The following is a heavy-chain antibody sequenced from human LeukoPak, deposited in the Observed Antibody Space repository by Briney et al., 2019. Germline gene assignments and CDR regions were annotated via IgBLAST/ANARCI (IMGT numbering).Heavy chain of an antibody. CDR3: GRKAWFDP. V-gene: IGHV1-2*02. J-gene: IGHJ5*02. CDR2: LHPTSGGT. CDR1: GYTFTNYY. Sequence: ASVKVSCKGSGYTFTNYYMHWLRQAPGQGLEWMGWLHPTSGGTNYAQKFHDRVTMTRNTSITTAYMELSRLTSEDTAMYYCGRKAWFDPWGQGTLVTVSS.